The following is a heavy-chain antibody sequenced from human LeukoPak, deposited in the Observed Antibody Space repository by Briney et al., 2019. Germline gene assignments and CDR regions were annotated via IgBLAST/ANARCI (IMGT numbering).Heavy chain of an antibody. D-gene: IGHD6-19*01. J-gene: IGHJ5*02. CDR1: GGSFSGYY. Sequence: SETLSLTCAVYGGSFSGYYWSWIRQPPGKGLEWIGEINHSGSTNYNPSLKSRVTISVDTSKNQFSLKLSSVTAADTAVYYCARRTRAVAGNNWFDPWGQGILVTVSS. CDR2: INHSGST. CDR3: ARRTRAVAGNNWFDP. V-gene: IGHV4-34*01.